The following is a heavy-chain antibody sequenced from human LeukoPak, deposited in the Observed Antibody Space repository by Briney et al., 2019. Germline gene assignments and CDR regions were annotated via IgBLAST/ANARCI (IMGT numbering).Heavy chain of an antibody. Sequence: PGGSLRLSCAASGFTFSSYGMHWVRQAPGKGLEWVAFIRYDGSNKYYADSVKGRFTISRDNAKNSLYLQMNSLRVEDTAVYYCARARAGIQAGFDYWGQGTLVTVSS. CDR1: GFTFSSYG. J-gene: IGHJ4*02. CDR3: ARARAGIQAGFDY. V-gene: IGHV3-30*02. CDR2: IRYDGSNK. D-gene: IGHD1-1*01.